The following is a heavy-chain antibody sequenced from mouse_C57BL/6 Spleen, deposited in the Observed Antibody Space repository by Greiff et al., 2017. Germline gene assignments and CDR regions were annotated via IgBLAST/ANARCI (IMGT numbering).Heavy chain of an antibody. CDR2: ISDGGSYT. D-gene: IGHD1-1*01. CDR1: GFTFSSYA. Sequence: EVMLVESGGGLVKPGGSLKLSCAASGFTFSSYAMSWVRQTPEKRLEWVATISDGGSYTYHPDNVKGRVTISRDNAKNNLYLQMSHLKSEDTAMYYCARDGSALYAMDYWGQGTSVTVSS. V-gene: IGHV5-4*01. J-gene: IGHJ4*01. CDR3: ARDGSALYAMDY.